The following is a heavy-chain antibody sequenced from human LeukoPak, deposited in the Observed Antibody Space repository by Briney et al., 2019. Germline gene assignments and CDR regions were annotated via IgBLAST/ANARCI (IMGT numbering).Heavy chain of an antibody. D-gene: IGHD5-12*01. CDR3: ARDIVARPDY. V-gene: IGHV3-23*01. Sequence: PGGSLRLSCAASGFTFNNYAMSWVRQAPGKGLEWISLISGSGVNTYYADSVKGRFTISRDTSKNTLYLQMNSLGAEDTAVYYCARDIVARPDYWGQGTLVTVSS. CDR2: ISGSGVNT. CDR1: GFTFNNYA. J-gene: IGHJ4*02.